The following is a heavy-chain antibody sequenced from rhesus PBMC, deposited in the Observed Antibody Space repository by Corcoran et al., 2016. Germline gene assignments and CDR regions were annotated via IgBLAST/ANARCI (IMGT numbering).Heavy chain of an antibody. CDR2: IGGSTGNT. CDR1: GGSISGFN. J-gene: IGHJ4*01. V-gene: IGHV4-165*02. Sequence: QVQLQESGPGLLKPSETLSLTCGVSGGSISGFNWHWTLQSPGKGLECIGYIGGSTGNTYYNPSLKSRVTSSADTSNNQFSLKLNSVTAADTAVYYCARNPSGAYYYFDYWGQGVLVTVSS. CDR3: ARNPSGAYYYFDY. D-gene: IGHD3-16*01.